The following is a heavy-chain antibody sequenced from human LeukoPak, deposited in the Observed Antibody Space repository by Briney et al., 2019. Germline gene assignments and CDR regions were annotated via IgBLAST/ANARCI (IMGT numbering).Heavy chain of an antibody. CDR2: IYYSGST. D-gene: IGHD3-22*01. V-gene: IGHV4-34*09. CDR1: GGSFSGYY. Sequence: SETLSLTCAVYGGSFSGYYWSWIRQPPGKGLEWIGYIYYSGSTYYNPSLKSRVTISVDTSKNQFSLKLSSVTAADTAVYYCARDRSGYSAFDIWGQGTMVTVSS. CDR3: ARDRSGYSAFDI. J-gene: IGHJ3*02.